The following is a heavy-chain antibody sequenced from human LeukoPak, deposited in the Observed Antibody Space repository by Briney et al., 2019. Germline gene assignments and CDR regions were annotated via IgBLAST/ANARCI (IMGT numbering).Heavy chain of an antibody. CDR3: ARRLAPDGFDI. Sequence: GGSLRLSCAASGFTFSIYPMHWVRQAPGKGLEWVAVISYDGSNKYYADCVKGRFNISRDNSKKTLFLKLNSLRAEDTAVYYCARRLAPDGFDIWGQGTMVTVSS. J-gene: IGHJ3*02. V-gene: IGHV3-30*04. CDR2: ISYDGSNK. D-gene: IGHD2-21*01. CDR1: GFTFSIYP.